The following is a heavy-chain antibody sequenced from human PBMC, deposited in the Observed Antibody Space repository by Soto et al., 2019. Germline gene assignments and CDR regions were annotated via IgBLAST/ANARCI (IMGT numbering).Heavy chain of an antibody. Sequence: GGSLRLSCAASGFTFSSCAMSWVRQAPGKALEWVSTISASGDNTFYAASVKGRFTISRDNSKNTLYLQVSSLRAEDTAIYYCAKYSRMLDYWGQGALVTVSS. V-gene: IGHV3-23*01. CDR2: ISASGDNT. CDR1: GFTFSSCA. D-gene: IGHD2-15*01. J-gene: IGHJ4*02. CDR3: AKYSRMLDY.